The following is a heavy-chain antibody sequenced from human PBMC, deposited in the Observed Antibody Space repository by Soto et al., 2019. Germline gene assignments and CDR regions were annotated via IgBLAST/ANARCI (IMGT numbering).Heavy chain of an antibody. Sequence: SETLSLTCTVSGGSISIYYWSWIRQPPGKGLEWIGYIYYSGSTNYNPSLKSRVTISVDTSKNQFSLKLSSVTAADTAVYYCARDASSMIVGGNYYGMDVWGQGTTVTVSS. CDR3: ARDASSMIVGGNYYGMDV. V-gene: IGHV4-59*01. J-gene: IGHJ6*02. D-gene: IGHD3-22*01. CDR2: IYYSGST. CDR1: GGSISIYY.